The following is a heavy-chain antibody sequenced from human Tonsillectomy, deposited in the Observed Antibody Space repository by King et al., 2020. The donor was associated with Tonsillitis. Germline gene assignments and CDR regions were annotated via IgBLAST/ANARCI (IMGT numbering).Heavy chain of an antibody. Sequence: QLVQSGAEVKKPGESLKISCNGSGYSFATYWSGWVRQMPGKGLEWMAIVYPGDSDTRYSPSFQGPVTVSVDSSINTAYLQWSSLKASDTAMYFCARLRGYASGSYDAFDIWGQGTLVTVS. CDR3: ARLRGYASGSYDAFDI. V-gene: IGHV5-51*03. D-gene: IGHD3-10*01. CDR1: GYSFATYW. J-gene: IGHJ3*02. CDR2: VYPGDSDT.